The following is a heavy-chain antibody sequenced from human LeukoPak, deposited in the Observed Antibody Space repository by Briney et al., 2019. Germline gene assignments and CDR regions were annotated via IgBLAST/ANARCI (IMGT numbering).Heavy chain of an antibody. D-gene: IGHD3-9*01. Sequence: SETLSLTCTVSGGSISSSSYYWGWIRQPPGKGLEWIGSIYYSGSTYYNPSLKSRVTISVDTSKNQFSLKLSSVTAADTAVYYCARDMGRGYFDWLLSFDYWGQGTLVTVSS. CDR1: GGSISSSSYY. V-gene: IGHV4-39*07. CDR2: IYYSGST. J-gene: IGHJ4*02. CDR3: ARDMGRGYFDWLLSFDY.